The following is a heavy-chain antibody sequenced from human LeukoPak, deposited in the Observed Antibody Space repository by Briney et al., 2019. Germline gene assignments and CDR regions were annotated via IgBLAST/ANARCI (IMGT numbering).Heavy chain of an antibody. D-gene: IGHD6-13*01. CDR1: GYSFTSYW. V-gene: IGHV5-51*01. J-gene: IGHJ4*02. Sequence: GESLKISCKGSGYSFTSYWIAWVRQLPGKGLEWMGIIYPGDSDTRYSPSFQDQVTISADKSISTAYLQWSSLKASDTAMYYCATRIAAALSFDYWGQGTLVTVSS. CDR2: IYPGDSDT. CDR3: ATRIAAALSFDY.